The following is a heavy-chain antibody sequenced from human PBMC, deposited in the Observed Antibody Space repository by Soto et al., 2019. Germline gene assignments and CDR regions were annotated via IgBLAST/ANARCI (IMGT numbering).Heavy chain of an antibody. J-gene: IGHJ6*01. Sequence: EVQLVESGADLVQPGGSLRLSCEASGFTFISYEMNWVRQAPGQGLEWVSDISTSGSTIYYAHSVKGRFTIAGDNAKNSLYLQMLSLRAEDTAVYYWATYEGGMDLWGQGTTVNVSS. V-gene: IGHV3-48*03. CDR1: GFTFISYE. CDR2: ISTSGSTI. D-gene: IGHD5-12*01. CDR3: ATYEGGMDL.